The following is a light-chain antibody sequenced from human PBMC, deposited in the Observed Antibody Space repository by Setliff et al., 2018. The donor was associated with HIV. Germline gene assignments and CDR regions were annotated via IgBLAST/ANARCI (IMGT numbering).Light chain of an antibody. V-gene: IGLV2-14*02. CDR1: SNDVGRYNL. CDR3: GTWDISLSSVI. J-gene: IGLJ2*01. CDR2: EVT. Sequence: SALAQPASVSGSPGQAITISCTGTSNDVGRYNLVSWYQQYPGKAPKVIIYEVTKRPSGVSNRFSGSKSDTSATLAITGLQTGDEADYYCGTWDISLSSVIFGGGTKVTVL.